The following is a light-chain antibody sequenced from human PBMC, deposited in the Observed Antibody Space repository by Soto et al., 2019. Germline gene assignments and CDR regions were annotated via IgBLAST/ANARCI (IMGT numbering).Light chain of an antibody. CDR3: QQYNSFSRT. CDR1: QTISSW. CDR2: DAS. J-gene: IGKJ1*01. Sequence: DIQMTQSPSTLSASVRDRVTITCRASQTISSWLAWFQQRPGRAPKLLIYDASSLESGVPSRFSGSRSGTEFTLTISSLQPADFATYYCQQYNSFSRTFGQGTKVDIK. V-gene: IGKV1-5*01.